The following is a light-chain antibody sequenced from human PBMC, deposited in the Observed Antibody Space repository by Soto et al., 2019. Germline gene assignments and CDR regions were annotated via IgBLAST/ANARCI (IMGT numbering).Light chain of an antibody. CDR3: PQYYSTLLT. Sequence: DIVMTQSPDSLAVSLGERATINCKSSQSVLYSSNNKNYLAWYQQKPGQPPKLLIYWASTRESGVPDRFSGSGSGTDLTLNISSLQAEDVAAYYCPQYYSTLLTFGGGTKVEIK. V-gene: IGKV4-1*01. CDR2: WAS. CDR1: QSVLYSSNNKNY. J-gene: IGKJ4*01.